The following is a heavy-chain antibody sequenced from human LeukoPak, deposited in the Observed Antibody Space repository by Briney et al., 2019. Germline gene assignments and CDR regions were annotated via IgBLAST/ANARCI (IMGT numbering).Heavy chain of an antibody. CDR1: GFTFTEYS. D-gene: IGHD3-10*01. CDR3: ARVRGPTLKTCYMDV. Sequence: GESLRLSCAASGFTFTEYSIIWVRQAPGEGLEWVSFISDISDRSSTIHYADSVKGRFTISRDSAERSVYLQMNSLRADDTAVYYCARVRGPTLKTCYMDVWGTGTTVTVSS. J-gene: IGHJ6*03. CDR2: ISDRSSTI. V-gene: IGHV3-48*04.